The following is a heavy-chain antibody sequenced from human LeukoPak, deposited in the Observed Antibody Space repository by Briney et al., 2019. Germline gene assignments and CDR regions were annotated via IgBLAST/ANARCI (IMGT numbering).Heavy chain of an antibody. V-gene: IGHV4-61*09. Sequence: PSQTLSLTCTVSGGSISSGSYYWSWIRQPAGKGLEWIGYIYYSGSTNYNPSLKSRVTISIDTSKNQFSLKLSSVTAADTAVYYCARHPSYYDRIDYWGQGTLVTVSS. CDR3: ARHPSYYDRIDY. J-gene: IGHJ4*02. CDR2: IYYSGST. CDR1: GGSISSGSYY. D-gene: IGHD3-22*01.